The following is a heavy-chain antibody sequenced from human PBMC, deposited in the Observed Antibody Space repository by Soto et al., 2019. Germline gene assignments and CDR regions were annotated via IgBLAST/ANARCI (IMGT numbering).Heavy chain of an antibody. Sequence: EVQLVESGGGLVQPGGSLRLSCAASGFTFSSYWMTWARQAPGKGLEWVASMNRDGSEKRYVDSVEGRFTISRDNAKNPLFLQMNNLSPDDTAVYYCGRDAGRRFDYWGQGSLVTVSS. CDR1: GFTFSSYW. D-gene: IGHD6-13*01. J-gene: IGHJ4*02. CDR3: GRDAGRRFDY. CDR2: MNRDGSEK. V-gene: IGHV3-7*01.